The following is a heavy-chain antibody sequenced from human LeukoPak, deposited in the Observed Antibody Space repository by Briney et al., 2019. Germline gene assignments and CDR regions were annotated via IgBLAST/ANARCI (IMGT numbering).Heavy chain of an antibody. V-gene: IGHV3-7*02. CDR3: ARATMTDILSDD. CDR2: ILEVGREN. CDR1: GFTFSRYW. J-gene: IGHJ4*01. D-gene: IGHD2-21*02. Sequence: PGGSLRPSCAASGFTFSRYWMTWVRPAPGKGLEWEATILEVGRENYCVGSMKGRFTISRDNATKSLLMQMNSLRAEDTAVYYCARATMTDILSDDGGQGSLVTVSS.